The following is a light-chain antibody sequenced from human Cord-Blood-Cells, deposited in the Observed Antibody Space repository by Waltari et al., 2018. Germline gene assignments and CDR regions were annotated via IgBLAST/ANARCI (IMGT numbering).Light chain of an antibody. V-gene: IGKV1-33*01. CDR1: QDISNY. Sequence: DIQMTQSPSSLSASVGDRVTITCQARQDISNYLNWYQQKPGKAPKLLIYGASNLETGVRSRFSGSGSGTDFTFTISSLQPEDIATYYCQQYDNLPLTFGGGTKVEIK. CDR3: QQYDNLPLT. J-gene: IGKJ4*01. CDR2: GAS.